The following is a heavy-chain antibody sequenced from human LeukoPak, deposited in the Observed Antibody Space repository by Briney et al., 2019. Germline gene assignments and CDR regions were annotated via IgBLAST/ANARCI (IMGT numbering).Heavy chain of an antibody. CDR3: ARDQPRVDYPAFDY. J-gene: IGHJ4*02. V-gene: IGHV3-48*01. Sequence: GGSLRLSCAASGFTFSSYSMNWVRQAPGKGLEWVSYISSSSSTIYYADSVKGRFTISRDNAKNSLYLQMNSLRAEDTAVYYCARDQPRVDYPAFDYWGQGTLVTVSS. CDR1: GFTFSSYS. D-gene: IGHD4/OR15-4a*01. CDR2: ISSSSSTI.